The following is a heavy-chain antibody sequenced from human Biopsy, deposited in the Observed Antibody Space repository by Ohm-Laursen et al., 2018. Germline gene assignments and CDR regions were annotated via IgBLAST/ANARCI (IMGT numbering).Heavy chain of an antibody. CDR2: ISYDGSNE. J-gene: IGHJ4*02. D-gene: IGHD3-22*01. V-gene: IGHV3-33*08. CDR3: AREWIDDSSDYYSYYFDY. Sequence: SLRLSCAASGFTFSPYTMTWVRQAPGKGLEWVAGISYDGSNEYYGDSVKGRFSISRDNSKNTLHLQMNSLRAEDTAVYYCAREWIDDSSDYYSYYFDYWGQGTLVTVSS. CDR1: GFTFSPYT.